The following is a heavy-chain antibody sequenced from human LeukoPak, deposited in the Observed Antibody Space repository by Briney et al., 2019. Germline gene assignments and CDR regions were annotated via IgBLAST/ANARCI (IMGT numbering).Heavy chain of an antibody. CDR1: GFAFDEHG. CDR3: ARAPITSPFYFDY. D-gene: IGHD2-2*01. CDR2: INWSGGST. Sequence: GGSLRLSCTASGFAFDEHGMSWVRQVPGKGLEWVSGINWSGGSTGYADPLRGRFTISRDNAKNSLYPQMDSLRAEDTALYYCARAPITSPFYFDYWGQGTLVTVSS. V-gene: IGHV3-20*04. J-gene: IGHJ4*02.